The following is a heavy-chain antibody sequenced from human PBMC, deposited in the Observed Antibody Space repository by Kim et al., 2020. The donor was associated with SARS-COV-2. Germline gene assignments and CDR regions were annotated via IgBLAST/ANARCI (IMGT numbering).Heavy chain of an antibody. CDR3: ARDGAYYDILTTAFDI. CDR1: GGSISSYY. J-gene: IGHJ3*02. D-gene: IGHD3-9*01. CDR2: IYYSGST. V-gene: IGHV4-59*01. Sequence: SETLSLTCTVSGGSISSYYWSWIRQPPGKGLEWIGYIYYSGSTKYNPSLKSRVTISVDTSKNQFSLKLSSVTAAETAVYYCARDGAYYDILTTAFDIWGQGTMVTVSS.